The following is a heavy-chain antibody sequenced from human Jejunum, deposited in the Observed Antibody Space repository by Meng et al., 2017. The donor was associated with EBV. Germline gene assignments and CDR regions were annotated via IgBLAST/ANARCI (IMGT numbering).Heavy chain of an antibody. CDR3: AKDLSIAARPDYFDY. V-gene: IGHV3-23*04. Sequence: EVQLVESGGGLVQPGGSLSLSCEGSGFIFSNYSMSWVRQAPGKGLEWVSLISGSAINTYYADSVKGRFTISRDNSKNTLYLQMNSLRAEDTAVYYCAKDLSIAARPDYFDYWGQGTLVTVSS. J-gene: IGHJ4*02. CDR2: ISGSAINT. CDR1: GFIFSNYS. D-gene: IGHD6-6*01.